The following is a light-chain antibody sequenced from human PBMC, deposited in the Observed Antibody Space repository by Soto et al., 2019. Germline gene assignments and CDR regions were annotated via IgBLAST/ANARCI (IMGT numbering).Light chain of an antibody. CDR1: SGDVGGYYY. V-gene: IGLV2-23*02. Sequence: QSALTQPASVSGSPGQSITISCTGTSGDVGGYYYVSWYQQLPGKAPKLMISEVSNRPSGVSNRFSGSKSGNTASLTISGLQAEDEADYYCCSYAGSFTYVFGTGTKVTVL. CDR3: CSYAGSFTYV. CDR2: EVS. J-gene: IGLJ1*01.